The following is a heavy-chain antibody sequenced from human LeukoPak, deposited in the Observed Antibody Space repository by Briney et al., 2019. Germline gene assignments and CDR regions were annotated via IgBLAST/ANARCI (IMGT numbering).Heavy chain of an antibody. V-gene: IGHV4-31*03. CDR2: IYYSGST. Sequence: SETLSLTCTVSSGSISSGGYYWSWIRQHPGKGLEWIGYIYYSGSTYYNPSLKSRVTISVDTSKNQFSLKLSSVTAADTAVYYCARVRRRQIELRRGALWFDPWGQGTLVTVSS. D-gene: IGHD1-7*01. J-gene: IGHJ5*02. CDR1: SGSISSGGYY. CDR3: ARVRRRQIELRRGALWFDP.